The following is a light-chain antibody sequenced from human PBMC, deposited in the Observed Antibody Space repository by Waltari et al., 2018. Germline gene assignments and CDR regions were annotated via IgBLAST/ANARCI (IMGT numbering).Light chain of an antibody. CDR2: GND. J-gene: IGLJ3*02. CDR3: AAWDESLKGWV. V-gene: IGLV1-44*01. CDR1: NSNIGSNT. Sequence: QSVLTQPPSLSGTPGQRVTISCYGSNSNIGSNTVHWYQVLPGTAPKLLIHGNDQRPSGVPDRFSGSKFGASGSLAISGLQPEDESEYYCAAWDESLKGWVFGGGTRLTVL.